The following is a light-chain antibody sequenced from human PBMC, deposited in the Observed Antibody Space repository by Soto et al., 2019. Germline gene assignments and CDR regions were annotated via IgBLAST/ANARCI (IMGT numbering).Light chain of an antibody. CDR2: DAS. V-gene: IGKV1-5*01. Sequence: DIQMTQSPSTLSASVGDRVTITCRASQGIVRWLAWYQQKPGKAPKLLIYDASSLESGVPSRFSGSGSGTDFTLTISSLEPEDFAVYYCQQRSNWLFTFGPGTKVDIK. CDR3: QQRSNWLFT. J-gene: IGKJ3*01. CDR1: QGIVRW.